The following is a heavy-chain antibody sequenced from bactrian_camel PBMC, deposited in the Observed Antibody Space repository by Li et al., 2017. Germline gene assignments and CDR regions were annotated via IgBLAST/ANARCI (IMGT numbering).Heavy chain of an antibody. CDR3: AADGNIKCDGDYKS. J-gene: IGHJ4*01. CDR2: IAIIGRT. D-gene: IGHD2*01. Sequence: HVQLVESGGGSVQAGGSLRLSCVASEYTCSMGWFRQSPGKERERVASIAIIGRTNYAESVNGRFTISSDKREKTLYLQMNNLKPEDTAMYYCAADGNIKCDGDYKSWGQGTQVTVS. V-gene: IGHV3S53*01. CDR1: EYTCS.